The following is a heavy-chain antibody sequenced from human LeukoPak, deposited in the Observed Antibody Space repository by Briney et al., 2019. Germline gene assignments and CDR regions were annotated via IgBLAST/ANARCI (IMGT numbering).Heavy chain of an antibody. Sequence: SETLSLTCAVYGGSFSGYYWSWIRQPPGEGLEWIGEINHSGSTNYNPSLKSRVTISVDTSKNQFSLKLSSVTAADTAVYYCASSCSSTSCYYYYYYGMDVWGQGTTVTVSS. CDR3: ASSCSSTSCYYYYYYGMDV. D-gene: IGHD2-2*01. CDR1: GGSFSGYY. CDR2: INHSGST. V-gene: IGHV4-34*01. J-gene: IGHJ6*02.